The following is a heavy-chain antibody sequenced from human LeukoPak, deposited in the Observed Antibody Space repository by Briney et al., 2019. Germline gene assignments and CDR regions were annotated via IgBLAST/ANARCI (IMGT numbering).Heavy chain of an antibody. D-gene: IGHD3-10*01. CDR2: IKDDGSMT. V-gene: IGHV3-74*01. J-gene: IGHJ4*02. CDR1: GFTFSSYW. CDR3: ASYGSGVY. Sequence: GGSLRLSCAASGFTFSSYWMHWVRQAPGKGPVWVSRIKDDGSMTNYADSVQGRFTISRDYAKDTLYLQMNSLRADDTAVYYCASYGSGVYWGQGALVTVSS.